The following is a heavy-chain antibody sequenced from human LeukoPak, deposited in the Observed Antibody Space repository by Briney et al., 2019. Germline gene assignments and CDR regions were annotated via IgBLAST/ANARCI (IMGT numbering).Heavy chain of an antibody. CDR2: ILPIFGTA. CDR3: ARTGGQIQLWSTGIDY. D-gene: IGHD5-18*01. CDR1: GGTFSSYA. J-gene: IGHJ4*02. Sequence: GASVKVSCKASGGTFSSYAISWVRQAPGQGLEWMGGILPIFGTANYAQKFQGRVAITTDESTSTAYMELSSLRSEDTAVYYCARTGGQIQLWSTGIDYWGQGTLVTVS. V-gene: IGHV1-69*05.